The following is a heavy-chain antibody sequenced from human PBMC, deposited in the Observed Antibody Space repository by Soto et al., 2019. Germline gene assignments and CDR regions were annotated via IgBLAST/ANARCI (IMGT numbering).Heavy chain of an antibody. CDR3: TIVRVADSALDH. CDR2: MSYDGSDT. CDR1: GFLFSNNG. D-gene: IGHD3-10*02. Sequence: GGSLRLSCVGSGFLFSNNGMPWVRQTPGKGLEWVAFMSYDGSDTFYADSVKGRFTISRDNSKNTLFLHMSNLRAEDTAMYYCTIVRVADSALDHWGQGTLVTVSS. J-gene: IGHJ4*02. V-gene: IGHV3-30*02.